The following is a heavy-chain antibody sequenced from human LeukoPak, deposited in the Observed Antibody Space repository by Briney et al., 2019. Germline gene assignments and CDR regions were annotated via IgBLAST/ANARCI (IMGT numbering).Heavy chain of an antibody. CDR3: ARKIGMVRDNNWFDP. J-gene: IGHJ5*02. D-gene: IGHD3-10*01. V-gene: IGHV1-18*01. Sequence: GASVKVSCKASGYTFTSYGISWVRQAPGQGLEWMGWISAYNGNTNYAQKLQGRVTMTTDTSTSTAYMELRSLRSDDTAVYYCARKIGMVRDNNWFDPWGQGTLVTVSS. CDR2: ISAYNGNT. CDR1: GYTFTSYG.